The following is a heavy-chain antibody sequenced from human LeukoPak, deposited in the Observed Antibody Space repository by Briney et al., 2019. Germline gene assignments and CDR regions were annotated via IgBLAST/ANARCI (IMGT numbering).Heavy chain of an antibody. Sequence: SETLSLTCAVFGYSIRSGYYWGWIRPPAGKGLEWIGRIYTSGSTNYNPSLKSRVTISVDTSKNHFSLKLSSVTAADTAVYYCARSSGATPAEYFQHWGQGTLVTVSS. CDR1: GYSIRSGYY. J-gene: IGHJ1*01. D-gene: IGHD1-14*01. CDR2: IYTSGST. CDR3: ARSSGATPAEYFQH. V-gene: IGHV4-38-2*01.